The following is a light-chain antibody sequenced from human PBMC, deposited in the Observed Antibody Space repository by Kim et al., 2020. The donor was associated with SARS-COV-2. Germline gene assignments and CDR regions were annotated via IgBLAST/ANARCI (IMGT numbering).Light chain of an antibody. CDR2: GAS. CDR3: QQYNNWPPT. Sequence: VSPGERATLSCRASQSVSSNLAWYQQKPGQAPRLLIYGASTRATGIPARFSGSGSGTEFTLTISSLQSEDFAAYYCQQYNNWPPTFGQGTKVDIK. V-gene: IGKV3-15*01. J-gene: IGKJ1*01. CDR1: QSVSSN.